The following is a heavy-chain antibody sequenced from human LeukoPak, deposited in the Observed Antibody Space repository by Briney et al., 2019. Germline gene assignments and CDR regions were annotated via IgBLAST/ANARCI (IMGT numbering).Heavy chain of an antibody. Sequence: SQTLSLTCAVSGGSISSGGYSWLWIRPPPGKGLEWIGYLYHSGSIYYHPSLKSRVTISVDRYKHQFSLKLISVTAADTAVYYCASQKSRYDFWSGYSDYYYGMDVWGQGTTVTVSS. D-gene: IGHD3-3*01. CDR3: ASQKSRYDFWSGYSDYYYGMDV. V-gene: IGHV4-30-2*01. J-gene: IGHJ6*02. CDR1: GGSISSGGYS. CDR2: LYHSGSI.